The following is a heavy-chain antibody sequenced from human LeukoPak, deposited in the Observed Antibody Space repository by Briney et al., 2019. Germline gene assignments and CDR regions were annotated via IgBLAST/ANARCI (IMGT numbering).Heavy chain of an antibody. V-gene: IGHV4-59*12. Sequence: SETLSLTCTVSGGSISSYYWSWIRQPPGKGLEWIGYIYHSGSTYYNPSLKSRVTISVDRSKNQFSLKLSSVTAADTAVYYCARDSSGYTNDAFDIWGQGTMVTVSS. D-gene: IGHD3-22*01. J-gene: IGHJ3*02. CDR2: IYHSGST. CDR3: ARDSSGYTNDAFDI. CDR1: GGSISSYY.